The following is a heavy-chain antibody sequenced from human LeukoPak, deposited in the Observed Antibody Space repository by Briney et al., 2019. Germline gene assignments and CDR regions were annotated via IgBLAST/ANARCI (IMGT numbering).Heavy chain of an antibody. CDR2: ISSSSSYI. CDR3: ARESDFWSGHYGYFDY. V-gene: IGHV3-21*01. CDR1: GFTFSSYS. J-gene: IGHJ4*02. D-gene: IGHD3-3*01. Sequence: PGGPLRLSCAASGFTFSSYSMNWVRQAPGKGLEWVSSISSSSSYIYYADSVKGRFTISRDNAKDSLYLQMNSLRAEDTAVYYCARESDFWSGHYGYFDYWGQGTLVTVSS.